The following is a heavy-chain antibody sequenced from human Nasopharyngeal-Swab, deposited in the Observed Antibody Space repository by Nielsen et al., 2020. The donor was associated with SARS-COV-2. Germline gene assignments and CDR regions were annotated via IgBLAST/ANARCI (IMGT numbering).Heavy chain of an antibody. D-gene: IGHD2-2*01. CDR3: ARVIVVVPAAHDDYYYYYGMDV. J-gene: IGHJ6*02. CDR2: IIPVLGIA. V-gene: IGHV1-69*04. CDR1: GGTFSSYA. Sequence: SVKVSCKASGGTFSSYAISWVRQAPGQGLEWMGRIIPVLGIANYAQKFQGRVTITADKSTSTAYMELSSLRSEDTAVYYCARVIVVVPAAHDDYYYYYGMDVWGQGTTVTVSS.